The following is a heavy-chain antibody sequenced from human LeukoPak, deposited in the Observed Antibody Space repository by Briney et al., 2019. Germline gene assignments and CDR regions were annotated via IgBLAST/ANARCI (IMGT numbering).Heavy chain of an antibody. CDR2: INHSGST. CDR1: GGSFSGYY. Sequence: SETLSLTCAVYGGSFSGYYWSWIRQPPGKGLEWIGEINHSGSTNYNPSLKSRVTISVDTSKNQFPLKLSSVTAADTAVYYCARRAQRYCSSTSCYRENYWYFDLWGRGTLVTVSS. J-gene: IGHJ2*01. V-gene: IGHV4-34*01. CDR3: ARRAQRYCSSTSCYRENYWYFDL. D-gene: IGHD2-2*01.